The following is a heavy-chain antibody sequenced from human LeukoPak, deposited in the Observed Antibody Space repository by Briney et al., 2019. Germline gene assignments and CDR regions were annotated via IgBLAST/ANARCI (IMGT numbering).Heavy chain of an antibody. Sequence: ASVKVSCKVSGYTLTELSMHWVRQAPGQGLEWMGWINPNSGGTNYAQKFQGRVTMTRDTSISTAYMELSRLRSDDTAVYYCARAYRVDTAMVTGYWGQGTLVTVSS. J-gene: IGHJ4*02. CDR2: INPNSGGT. CDR1: GYTLTELS. V-gene: IGHV1-2*02. CDR3: ARAYRVDTAMVTGY. D-gene: IGHD5-18*01.